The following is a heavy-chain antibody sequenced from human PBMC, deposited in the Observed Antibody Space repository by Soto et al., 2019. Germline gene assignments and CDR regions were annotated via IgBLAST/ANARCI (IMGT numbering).Heavy chain of an antibody. CDR3: SSRVVVAATADY. Sequence: EVQLVESGGGLVKPGGSLRLSCAASGFTFSNAWMNWVRQAPGKGLEWLGRIKSKTDGGTTDYAAPVKGRFTISRDDSKNTLYLQMNSLKTEDTAVYYCSSRVVVAATADYWGQGTLVTVSS. CDR1: GFTFSNAW. CDR2: IKSKTDGGTT. V-gene: IGHV3-15*07. J-gene: IGHJ4*02. D-gene: IGHD2-15*01.